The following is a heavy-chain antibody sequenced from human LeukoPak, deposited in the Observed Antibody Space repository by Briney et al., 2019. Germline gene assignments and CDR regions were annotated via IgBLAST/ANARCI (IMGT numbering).Heavy chain of an antibody. CDR1: GFTFSSSA. CDR2: ISANDGST. J-gene: IGHJ4*02. Sequence: GGSLRLSCAASGFTFSSSAMSWVRQAPGKGLEWVSRISANDGSTYYADSVKGRFTISRDSSKTTLYLQMNSLRPEDTAVYYCARGYPDYYDSSGYYPYLIQDYWGQGTLVTVSS. V-gene: IGHV3-23*01. CDR3: ARGYPDYYDSSGYYPYLIQDY. D-gene: IGHD3-22*01.